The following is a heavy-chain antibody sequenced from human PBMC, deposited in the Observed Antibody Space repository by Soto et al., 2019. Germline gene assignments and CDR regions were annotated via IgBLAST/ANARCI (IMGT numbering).Heavy chain of an antibody. CDR3: ARSPPRVEKNNYAGGWFDP. V-gene: IGHV1-8*01. D-gene: IGHD4-4*01. CDR1: GYPFTKYD. Sequence: QVQLVQSGAEVKKPGASVKVSCNASGYPFTKYDINWVRQATGQGLEWMGWINPNSGNTGYSQKFQGRVTMTRNTSISTAYMELSSLRFDDTAVYYCARSPPRVEKNNYAGGWFDPWGQGTLVTVSS. CDR2: INPNSGNT. J-gene: IGHJ5*02.